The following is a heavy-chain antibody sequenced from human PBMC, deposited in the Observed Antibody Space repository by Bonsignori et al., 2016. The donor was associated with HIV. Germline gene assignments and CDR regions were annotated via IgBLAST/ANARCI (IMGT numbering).Heavy chain of an antibody. CDR1: GFTFSSYA. D-gene: IGHD4-11*01. CDR2: ISGSGGST. J-gene: IGHJ4*02. V-gene: IGHV3-23*01. Sequence: GESLKISCAASGFTFSSYAMSWVRQAPGKGLEWVSAISGSGGSTYYADSVKGRFTISRDNSKNTLYLQMNSLRAEDTAVYYCSLTTVTGWPFDYWGQGTLVTVSS. CDR3: SLTTVTGWPFDY.